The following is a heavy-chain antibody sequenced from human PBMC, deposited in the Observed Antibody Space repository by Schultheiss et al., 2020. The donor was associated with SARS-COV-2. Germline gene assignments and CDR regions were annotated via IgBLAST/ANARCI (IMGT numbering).Heavy chain of an antibody. CDR2: ISSSSSYT. V-gene: IGHV3-11*03. D-gene: IGHD3/OR15-3a*01. J-gene: IGHJ4*02. Sequence: GGSLRLSCAASGFTFSDYYMSWIRQAPGKGLEWVSYISSSSSYTNYADSVKGRFTISRDNSKNTLYLQMNSLRAEDTAVYYCASTRLDRDFDYWGQGTLVTVSS. CDR3: ASTRLDRDFDY. CDR1: GFTFSDYY.